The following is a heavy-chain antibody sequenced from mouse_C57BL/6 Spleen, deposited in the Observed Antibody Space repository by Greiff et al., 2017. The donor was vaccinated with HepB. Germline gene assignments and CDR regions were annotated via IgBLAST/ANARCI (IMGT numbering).Heavy chain of an antibody. D-gene: IGHD3-1*01. CDR2: INPNNGGT. J-gene: IGHJ3*01. Sequence: EVKLQESGPELVKPGASVKMSCKASGYTFTDYNMHWVKQSHGKSLEWIGYINPNNGGTSYNQKFKGKATLTVNKSSSTAYMELRSLTSEDSAVYYCARGATTGPRFAYWGQETLVTVSA. CDR1: GYTFTDYN. V-gene: IGHV1-22*01. CDR3: ARGATTGPRFAY.